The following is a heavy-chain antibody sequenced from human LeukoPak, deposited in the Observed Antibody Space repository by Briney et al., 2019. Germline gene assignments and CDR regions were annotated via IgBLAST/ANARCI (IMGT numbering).Heavy chain of an antibody. CDR2: INHSGST. CDR3: ARGGYYYDSSGFDY. Sequence: SETLSLTCAVYGGSFSGYYWSWIRQPPGKGLEWIGEINHSGSTNYNPSLKSRVTISVDTSKNQFSLKLSSVTAADTAVYYCARGGYYYDSSGFDYWGQGTLVTVSS. CDR1: GGSFSGYY. J-gene: IGHJ4*02. D-gene: IGHD3-22*01. V-gene: IGHV4-34*01.